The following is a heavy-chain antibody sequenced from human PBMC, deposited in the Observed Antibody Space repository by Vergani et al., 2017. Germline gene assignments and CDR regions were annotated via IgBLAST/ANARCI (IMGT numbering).Heavy chain of an antibody. D-gene: IGHD3-10*01. J-gene: IGHJ5*02. Sequence: QVQLQESGPGLVTPSQTLSLTCSVSGGSFSSDNVYWTWIRQPAGKGLEWIGRIYTSGSTEYNPSLKSRVTISIDTSKNQFSLNLSSVTAADTAVYYCARGQYYNWFDPWGQGRMVTVSS. V-gene: IGHV4-61*02. CDR3: ARGQYYNWFDP. CDR2: IYTSGST. CDR1: GGSFSSDNVY.